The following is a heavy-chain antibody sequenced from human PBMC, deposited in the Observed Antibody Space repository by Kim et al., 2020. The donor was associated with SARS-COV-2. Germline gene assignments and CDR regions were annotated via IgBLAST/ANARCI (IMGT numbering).Heavy chain of an antibody. D-gene: IGHD6-13*01. V-gene: IGHV3-9*01. CDR3: AKIAAADHDAFDI. J-gene: IGHJ3*02. Sequence: GYAHSGKGRFPTSRDNANNSLYLQMNSLRAEDTALYYCAKIAAADHDAFDIWGQGTMVTVSS.